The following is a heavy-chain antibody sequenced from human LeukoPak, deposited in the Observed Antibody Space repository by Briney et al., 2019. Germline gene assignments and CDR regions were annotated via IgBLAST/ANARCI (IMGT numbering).Heavy chain of an antibody. Sequence: SETLSLTCTVSGGSISSSSYYWGWIRQPPGKGLEWIGSIYYSGSTYYNPSLKSRVTISVDTSKNQVSLKLSSVTAADTAVYYCARHTTTVTTQAFDIWGQGTMVTVSS. D-gene: IGHD4-17*01. J-gene: IGHJ3*02. CDR3: ARHTTTVTTQAFDI. V-gene: IGHV4-39*01. CDR2: IYYSGST. CDR1: GGSISSSSYY.